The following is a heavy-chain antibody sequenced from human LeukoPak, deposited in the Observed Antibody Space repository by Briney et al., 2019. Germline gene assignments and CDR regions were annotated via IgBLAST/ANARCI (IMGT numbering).Heavy chain of an antibody. CDR3: ARETSGHHDY. J-gene: IGHJ4*02. CDR2: IWSDGNNK. CDR1: RFTFSSYA. V-gene: IGHV3-33*01. D-gene: IGHD3-10*01. Sequence: GRSLRLSCAASRFTFSSYAMHWVRQAPGKGLGWVAVIWSDGNNKYYADSVKGRFTISRDNSKNTLYLQVNSLRAEDTAVYFCARETSGHHDYWGQGTLVTVSS.